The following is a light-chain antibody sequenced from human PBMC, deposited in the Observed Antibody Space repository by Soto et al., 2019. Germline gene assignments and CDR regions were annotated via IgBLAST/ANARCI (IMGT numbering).Light chain of an antibody. J-gene: IGKJ4*01. CDR3: QQRSKWPPT. CDR2: DAS. Sequence: EIVLTQSPATLSLSPGERATLSCRASQSVSSYLAWYQQKPGQAPRLLVYDASNRATGIPARFSGSGSGTDFTLTISSPEPEDFAVYYCQQRSKWPPTFGGGTKVGVK. V-gene: IGKV3-11*01. CDR1: QSVSSY.